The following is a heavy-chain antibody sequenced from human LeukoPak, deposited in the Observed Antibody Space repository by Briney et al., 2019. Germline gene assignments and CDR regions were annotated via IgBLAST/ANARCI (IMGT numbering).Heavy chain of an antibody. CDR3: ALRGYRNAYVLL. J-gene: IGHJ4*02. V-gene: IGHV4-34*01. Sequence: PSETLSLTCAVYGGSLSSYYWSWIRQPPGKGLEWIGEINHSGSTNYNPSLKSRVTISVDKSKNQFSLKLTSVTAADTAVYYCALRGYRNAYVLLWGQGTLVTVSS. CDR2: INHSGST. D-gene: IGHD5-18*01. CDR1: GGSLSSYY.